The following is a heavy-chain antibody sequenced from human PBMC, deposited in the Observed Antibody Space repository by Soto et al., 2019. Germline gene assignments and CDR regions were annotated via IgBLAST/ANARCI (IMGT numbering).Heavy chain of an antibody. CDR3: AKGAARYFDY. Sequence: EVQLLESGGGLVQPGGSLRLSCVASGFSFGTYAMTWVRQVPGKGLEWVSTISGGIGSTFYADSVKCRFTISRDISKKMLFLHMNGLSGEDTGTYYCAKGAARYFDYWGRGTLVTVSS. D-gene: IGHD1-26*01. J-gene: IGHJ4*02. CDR1: GFSFGTYA. V-gene: IGHV3-23*01. CDR2: ISGGIGST.